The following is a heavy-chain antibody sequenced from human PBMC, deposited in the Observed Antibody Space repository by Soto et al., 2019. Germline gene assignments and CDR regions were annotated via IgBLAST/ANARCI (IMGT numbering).Heavy chain of an antibody. V-gene: IGHV4-59*01. CDR1: GGSISSYY. Sequence: QVQLQESGPGLVKPSETLSLTCTVSGGSISSYYWSWIRQPPGKGLEWIGYIYYSGSTNYNPSLKSRVTISVDTPKNQFSLKLSSVTAADTAVYYCARVLRVTTSPGYYMDVWGKGTTVTVSS. CDR2: IYYSGST. J-gene: IGHJ6*03. D-gene: IGHD4-17*01. CDR3: ARVLRVTTSPGYYMDV.